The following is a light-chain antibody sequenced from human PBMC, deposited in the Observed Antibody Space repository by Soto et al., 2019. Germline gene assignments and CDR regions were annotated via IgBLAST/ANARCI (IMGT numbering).Light chain of an antibody. CDR2: EVS. J-gene: IGLJ1*01. V-gene: IGLV2-14*03. CDR3: SSYTTSSTRV. Sequence: QSALAQPASVSGSPGQSITISCTGTRSDVGAYDFVSWYQQHPDKAPKLMIYEVSNRPSGVSYRFSGSKSVNTATLTISGLQAEDEADYYCSSYTTSSTRVFGTGTKLTVL. CDR1: RSDVGAYDF.